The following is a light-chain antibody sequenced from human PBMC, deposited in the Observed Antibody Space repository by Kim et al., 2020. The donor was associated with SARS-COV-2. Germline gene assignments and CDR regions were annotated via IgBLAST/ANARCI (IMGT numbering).Light chain of an antibody. CDR3: QQRSNWPPRLT. CDR1: QRVSSY. V-gene: IGKV3-11*01. J-gene: IGKJ4*01. Sequence: PGERATSSCRACQRVSSYLAGYQQKPGQAPRLLIYDASNRATGIPARFSGSGSGTDFTLTISSPEPEDFAVYYCQQRSNWPPRLTFGGGTKVDIK. CDR2: DAS.